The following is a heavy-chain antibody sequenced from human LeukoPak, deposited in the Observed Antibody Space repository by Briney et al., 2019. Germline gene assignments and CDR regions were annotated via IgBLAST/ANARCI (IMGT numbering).Heavy chain of an antibody. V-gene: IGHV3-23*01. J-gene: IGHJ4*02. CDR1: GFTFSSYA. D-gene: IGHD3-22*01. Sequence: PGGSLRLSCAASGFTFSSYAMSWVRQAPGKGLEWVSAISGSGGSTYYADSVKDRFTISRDNSKNTLYLQMNSLRAEDTAVYYCAKRYYYDSSGYYLTFFDYWGQGTLVTVSS. CDR3: AKRYYYDSSGYYLTFFDY. CDR2: ISGSGGST.